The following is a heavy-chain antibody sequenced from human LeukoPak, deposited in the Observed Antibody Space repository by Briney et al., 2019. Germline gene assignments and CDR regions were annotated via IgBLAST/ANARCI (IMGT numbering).Heavy chain of an antibody. CDR1: GGSFSGYY. J-gene: IGHJ5*02. CDR3: ASSGIAVAGNNWFDP. CDR2: INHSGST. V-gene: IGHV4-34*01. Sequence: SETLSLTCAVYGGSFSGYYWSWIRQPPGKGLEWIGEINHSGSTNYNPSLKSRVTISVDTSKNQFSLKLSSVTAADTAVYYYASSGIAVAGNNWFDPWGQGTLVTVSS. D-gene: IGHD6-19*01.